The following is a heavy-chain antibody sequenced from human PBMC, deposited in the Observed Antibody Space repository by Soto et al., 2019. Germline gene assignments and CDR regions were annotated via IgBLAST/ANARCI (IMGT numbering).Heavy chain of an antibody. J-gene: IGHJ4*02. CDR2: ISGYNGNT. CDR3: AREGQLGY. D-gene: IGHD6-6*01. Sequence: QVQLVQSGAEVKRPGASVKVSCKASGYTFTNYGFSWVRQAPGQGLEWMGWISGYNGNTYYAERLQGRVTXTTDTSTSTAYMELKSLRYDDTAVYYCAREGQLGYWGQGTPVTVSS. V-gene: IGHV1-18*01. CDR1: GYTFTNYG.